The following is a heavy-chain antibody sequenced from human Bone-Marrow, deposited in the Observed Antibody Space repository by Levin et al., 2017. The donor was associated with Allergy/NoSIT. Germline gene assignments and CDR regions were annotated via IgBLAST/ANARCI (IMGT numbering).Heavy chain of an antibody. J-gene: IGHJ6*02. D-gene: IGHD1/OR15-1a*01. Sequence: GESLKISCVASGFTFSDHYMDWVRQAPGRGLEWVGRVRDKANSYTTEYAASVKDRFTVSRDDSKNSLYLQMNNLKAEDTAVYYCVGGGRQQATASFSYGLDVWGQGTTVTVSS. CDR3: VGGGRQQATASFSYGLDV. CDR2: VRDKANSYTT. CDR1: GFTFSDHY. V-gene: IGHV3-72*01.